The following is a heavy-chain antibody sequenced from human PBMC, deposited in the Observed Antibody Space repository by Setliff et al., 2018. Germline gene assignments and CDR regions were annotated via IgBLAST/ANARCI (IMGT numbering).Heavy chain of an antibody. Sequence: GGSLRLSCAASGFTFSTYSMSWVRQAPGKGLEWVSAISGDSEYIYYRDSVKGRFTISRANSKNTLYLQMNNLRVEDTARYYCVNHNPARRSPAGTALDSWGQGTLVTVS. V-gene: IGHV3-23*01. J-gene: IGHJ4*02. CDR3: VNHNPARRSPAGTALDS. CDR2: ISGDSEYI. CDR1: GFTFSTYS. D-gene: IGHD6-19*01.